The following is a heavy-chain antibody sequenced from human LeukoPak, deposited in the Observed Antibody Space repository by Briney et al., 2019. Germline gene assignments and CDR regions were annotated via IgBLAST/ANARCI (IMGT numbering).Heavy chain of an antibody. Sequence: PGGSLRLSCAASGFTFSISAMSWVRQAPGKGLEWVSGISDSGGSTFYADSVKGRFTISRDNSKNILYLQMNSLRAEDTALYFCARSKSSGWPEDLDCWGQGTLVTVSS. V-gene: IGHV3-23*01. J-gene: IGHJ4*02. CDR1: GFTFSISA. D-gene: IGHD6-19*01. CDR3: ARSKSSGWPEDLDC. CDR2: ISDSGGST.